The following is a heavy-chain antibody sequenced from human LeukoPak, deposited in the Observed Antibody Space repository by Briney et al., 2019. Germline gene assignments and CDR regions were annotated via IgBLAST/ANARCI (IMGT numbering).Heavy chain of an antibody. CDR1: GYTFPSYF. D-gene: IGHD6-6*01. V-gene: IGHV1-46*01. Sequence: GASVKASCKASGYTFPSYFMHWVRRAPGQGLEWMGIINPTGGSTTYAQKFQGRVTMTRDTSTSTVYMELSSLRSDDTAVYYCARTAARRFDYWGQGTLVTVSS. CDR2: INPTGGST. CDR3: ARTAARRFDY. J-gene: IGHJ4*02.